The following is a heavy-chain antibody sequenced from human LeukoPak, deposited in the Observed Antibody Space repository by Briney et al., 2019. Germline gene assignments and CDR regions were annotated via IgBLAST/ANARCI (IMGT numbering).Heavy chain of an antibody. CDR1: GGSISSGGYY. D-gene: IGHD3-10*01. J-gene: IGHJ6*03. V-gene: IGHV4-30-2*01. CDR2: IYHSGST. CDR3: ATSTGYYYYYMDV. Sequence: SQTLSLTCTVSGGSISSGGYYWSWIRQPPGKGLEWIGYIYHSGSTYYNPSLKSRVTISVDRSKNQFSLKLSSVTAADTAVYYCATSTGYYYYYMDVWGKGTTVTVSS.